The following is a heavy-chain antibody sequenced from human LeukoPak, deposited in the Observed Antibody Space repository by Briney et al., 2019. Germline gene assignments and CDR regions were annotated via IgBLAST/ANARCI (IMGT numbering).Heavy chain of an antibody. CDR3: ARGPVREVVIDNWSDP. D-gene: IGHD3-22*01. V-gene: IGHV4-34*01. Sequence: SETLSLTCAVYGGSFSGYYWSWIRQPPGKGLEWIGEINHSGSTNYNPSLKSRVTISVDTSKNQFSLKLSSVTAADTAVYYCARGPVREVVIDNWSDPWGQGTLVTVSS. J-gene: IGHJ5*02. CDR2: INHSGST. CDR1: GGSFSGYY.